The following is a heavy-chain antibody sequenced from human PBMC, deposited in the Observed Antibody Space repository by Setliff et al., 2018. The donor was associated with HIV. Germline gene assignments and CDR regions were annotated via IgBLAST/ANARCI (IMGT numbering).Heavy chain of an antibody. V-gene: IGHV1-18*01. CDR1: GYTFTSYG. D-gene: IGHD5-12*01. J-gene: IGHJ4*02. CDR3: AIDGAGGWLRPMPDY. CDR2: ISAYNGNT. Sequence: GASVKVSCKASGYTFTSYGISWVRQAPGQGLEWMGWISAYNGNTNYAQKFQVRVTMTEDTSIDTAYMELPRRRSEDTAVYYCAIDGAGGWLRPMPDYWGPGTLVTVSS.